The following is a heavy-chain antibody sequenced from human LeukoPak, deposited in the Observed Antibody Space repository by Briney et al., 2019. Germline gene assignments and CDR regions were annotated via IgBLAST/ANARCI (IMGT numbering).Heavy chain of an antibody. D-gene: IGHD5-12*01. CDR1: GGSISGGDYY. V-gene: IGHV4-31*03. Sequence: SQTLSLTCTVSGGSISGGDYYCSWIRQHPGKGLEWVGYIYYDGSTFYNPSLKSRLTISLDTSESQFSLRLSSVTAADTAVYYCARRRDRGYDFDSWGRGALVTVSS. J-gene: IGHJ4*02. CDR2: IYYDGST. CDR3: ARRRDRGYDFDS.